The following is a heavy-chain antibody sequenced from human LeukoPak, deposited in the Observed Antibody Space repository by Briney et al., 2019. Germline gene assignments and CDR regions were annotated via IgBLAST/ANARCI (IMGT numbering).Heavy chain of an antibody. CDR1: GYSFTSYW. CDR3: ARAYDSSGYYPNWFDP. CDR2: IYPDDSGT. D-gene: IGHD3-22*01. J-gene: IGHJ5*02. Sequence: GESLKISCKASGYSFTSYWIGWVRQLPGKGLKWMGIIYPDDSGTRYSPSFQGQVTISADKSISTAYLQWSSLKASDTAMYYCARAYDSSGYYPNWFDPWGQGTLVTVSS. V-gene: IGHV5-51*01.